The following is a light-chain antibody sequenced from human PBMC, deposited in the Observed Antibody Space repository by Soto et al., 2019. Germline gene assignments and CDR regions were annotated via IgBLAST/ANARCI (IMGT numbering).Light chain of an antibody. J-gene: IGLJ2*01. CDR1: SSNIGSNS. CDR3: AAWDDSLSGVV. CDR2: RNN. V-gene: IGLV1-47*01. Sequence: QSVLTQPPSASGTPGQRVTISCSGSSSNIGSNSVYWYQQLPGTAPKLLIYRNNERPSGVPDRFSGSKSGTSASLASSGLRSEDEADYYCAAWDDSLSGVVFGRGTKLTVL.